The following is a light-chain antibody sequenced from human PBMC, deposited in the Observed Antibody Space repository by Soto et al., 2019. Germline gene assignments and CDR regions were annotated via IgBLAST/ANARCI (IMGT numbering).Light chain of an antibody. CDR3: QHFRSFPIT. CDR2: DAS. Sequence: DIQMTQSPSSLSASVGDRVTITCQASQDISNSLNWYQQRPGKAPNLLIYDASNLETGVPSRFSGSGSGTHFTLTISSLQPEDFATYYCQHFRSFPITFGQGTRLEIK. V-gene: IGKV1-33*01. J-gene: IGKJ5*01. CDR1: QDISNS.